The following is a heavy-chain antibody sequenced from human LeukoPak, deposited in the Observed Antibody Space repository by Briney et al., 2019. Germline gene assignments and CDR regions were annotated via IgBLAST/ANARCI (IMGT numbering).Heavy chain of an antibody. CDR2: ISAYNGNT. J-gene: IGHJ4*02. CDR3: ARDCGGDCYPTFDY. D-gene: IGHD2-21*02. V-gene: IGHV1-18*01. Sequence: GASVKVSCKASGYTFTSYGIRWVRQAPGQGLEWMGWISAYNGNTNYAQKLQGRVTMTTDTSTSTAYMELRSLRSDDTAVYYCARDCGGDCYPTFDYWGQGTLVTVSS. CDR1: GYTFTSYG.